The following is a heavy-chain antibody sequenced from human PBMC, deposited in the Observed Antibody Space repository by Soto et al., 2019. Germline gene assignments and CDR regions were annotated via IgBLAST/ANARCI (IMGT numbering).Heavy chain of an antibody. D-gene: IGHD5-18*01. CDR2: IDPSDSQT. Sequence: PGESLKISCKGSGYSFAGYWITWVRQKPGKGLEWMGRIDPSDSQTYYSPSFRGHVTISANKSITTVFLQWSSLRASDTAMYYCAIHIYDSDTDPNFQYYFDSWGQGTPVTVSS. CDR1: GYSFAGYW. CDR3: AIHIYDSDTDPNFQYYFDS. J-gene: IGHJ4*02. V-gene: IGHV5-10-1*01.